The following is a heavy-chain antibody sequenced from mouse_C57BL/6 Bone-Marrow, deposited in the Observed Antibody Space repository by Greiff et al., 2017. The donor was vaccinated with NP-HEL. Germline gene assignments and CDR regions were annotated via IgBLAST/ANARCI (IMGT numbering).Heavy chain of an antibody. D-gene: IGHD2-4*01. V-gene: IGHV1-80*01. CDR1: GYAFSSYW. Sequence: VMLVESGAELVKPGASVKISCKASGYAFSSYWMNWVKQRPGKGLEWIGQIYPGDGDTNYNGKFKGKATLTADKSSSTAYMQLSSLTSEDSAVYFCARPYDYGGVDYWGQGTTLTVSS. J-gene: IGHJ2*01. CDR3: ARPYDYGGVDY. CDR2: IYPGDGDT.